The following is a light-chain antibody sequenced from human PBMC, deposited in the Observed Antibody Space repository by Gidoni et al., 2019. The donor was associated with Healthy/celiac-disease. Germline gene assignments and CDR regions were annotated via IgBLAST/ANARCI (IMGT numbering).Light chain of an antibody. Sequence: QSALTQPAPVSGSPGQSITISCTGTSSDVGGYNYVSWYQQHPGKAPKLMIYEVSNRTSGVSNRFSGSKSGNTASLTISGLQAEDEADYYCSSYTSSSTLVFGGGTKLTVL. V-gene: IGLV2-14*01. J-gene: IGLJ2*01. CDR3: SSYTSSSTLV. CDR1: SSDVGGYNY. CDR2: EVS.